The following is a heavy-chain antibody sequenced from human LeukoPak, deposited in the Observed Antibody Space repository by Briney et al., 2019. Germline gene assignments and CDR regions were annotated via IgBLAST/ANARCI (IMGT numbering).Heavy chain of an antibody. Sequence: PSETLSLTCTVSGYSISSGYYWGWIRQPPGKGLEWIGSIYHSGGTYYNPSLKSRVTISVDTSKNQFSLKLSPVTAADTAVYYCARAADYSNSGDYWGQGTLVTVSS. V-gene: IGHV4-38-2*02. CDR3: ARAADYSNSGDY. CDR2: IYHSGGT. J-gene: IGHJ4*02. D-gene: IGHD4-11*01. CDR1: GYSISSGYY.